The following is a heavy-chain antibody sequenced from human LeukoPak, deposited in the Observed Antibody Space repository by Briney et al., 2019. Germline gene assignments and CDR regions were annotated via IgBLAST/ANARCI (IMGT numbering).Heavy chain of an antibody. J-gene: IGHJ4*02. Sequence: LRLSCAGTAPTFEEFYLSWVGLALRKGLKWVSLITSGGLSTFYADSVKGRFTISRDNSANSLYLQLTSLRTEDSALYYCVAISVAGTTFLDFWGQGTLVTVSS. D-gene: IGHD6-19*01. V-gene: IGHV3-43*01. CDR1: APTFEEFY. CDR3: VAISVAGTTFLDF. CDR2: ITSGGLST.